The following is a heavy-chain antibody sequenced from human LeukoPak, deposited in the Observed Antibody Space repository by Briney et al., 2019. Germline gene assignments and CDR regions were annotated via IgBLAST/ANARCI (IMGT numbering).Heavy chain of an antibody. V-gene: IGHV4-59*01. J-gene: IGHJ4*02. CDR1: GGSISSYY. D-gene: IGHD6-19*01. CDR2: IYYSGST. Sequence: SETLSLTCTVSGGSISSYYWSWIRQPPGKGLEWIGYIYYSGSTNYNPSLKSRVTISVDTSKNQFSLKLSSVTAADTAVYYCARGGISIAVAGPDYWGQGTLVTVSS. CDR3: ARGGISIAVAGPDY.